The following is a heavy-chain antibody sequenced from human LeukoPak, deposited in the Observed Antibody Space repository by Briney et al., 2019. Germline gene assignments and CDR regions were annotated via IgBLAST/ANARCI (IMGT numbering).Heavy chain of an antibody. CDR3: AKDRKVLADTFDY. D-gene: IGHD6-19*01. Sequence: GGSLRLSCAASGFTFSSYGMHWVRQAPGKGLDWVAFIHYDGSNKYYADSVKGRFTISRDNSKNTLYLQMNSLRAEDTAVYYCAKDRKVLADTFDYWGQGTLVTVSS. V-gene: IGHV3-30*02. J-gene: IGHJ4*02. CDR1: GFTFSSYG. CDR2: IHYDGSNK.